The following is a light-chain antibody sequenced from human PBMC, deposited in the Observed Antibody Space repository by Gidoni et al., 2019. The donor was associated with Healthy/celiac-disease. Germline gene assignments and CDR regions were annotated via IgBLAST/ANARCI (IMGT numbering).Light chain of an antibody. CDR3: QQSYSTPFT. CDR2: AAS. CDR1: QSISSY. Sequence: DIQMTQSPSSLSASVGDRVTITCRASQSISSYLNWYQQKPGKALKLLIYAASSLQSGVPSRFSGSGSGTDFTLTISSLQHEDFETYYCQQSYSTPFTFGQGKRLEIK. J-gene: IGKJ5*01. V-gene: IGKV1-39*01.